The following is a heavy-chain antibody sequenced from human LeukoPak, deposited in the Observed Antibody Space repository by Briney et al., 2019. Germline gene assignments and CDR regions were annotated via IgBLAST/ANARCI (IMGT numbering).Heavy chain of an antibody. D-gene: IGHD6-6*01. V-gene: IGHV3-64*01. CDR3: AREGQRWAQEYSSSSSEH. CDR1: GFTFSSYA. Sequence: GGSLRLSCAASGFTFSSYAMHWVRQAPGKGLEYVSAISSNGGSTYYANSVKGRFTISRDNSKNTLYLQMGSLRAEDMAVYYCAREGQRWAQEYSSSSSEHWGQGTLVTVSS. J-gene: IGHJ4*02. CDR2: ISSNGGST.